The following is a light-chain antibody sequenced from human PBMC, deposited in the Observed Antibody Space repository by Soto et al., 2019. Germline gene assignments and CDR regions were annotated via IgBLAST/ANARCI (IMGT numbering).Light chain of an antibody. CDR1: QSVSSN. Sequence: EIVMTQSPATLSVSPGERATLSCRASQSVSSNSAWYQQKPGQAPRLLIYGASTRATGIPARFSGSGSGTEFTLTISSLQSEDFAVYYCQQHNNWPPYTFGQGTKLEIK. CDR2: GAS. CDR3: QQHNNWPPYT. V-gene: IGKV3-15*01. J-gene: IGKJ2*01.